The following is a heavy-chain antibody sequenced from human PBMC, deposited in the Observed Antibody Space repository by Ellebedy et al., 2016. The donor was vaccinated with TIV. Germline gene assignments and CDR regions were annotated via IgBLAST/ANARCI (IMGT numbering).Heavy chain of an antibody. V-gene: IGHV1-46*04. Sequence: AASVKVSCKASGYTFTRYYMHWVRQAPGQGLEWMGIINPSGGSTSYAQKLQGRVTMTRDTYTSTVYMALSSLRSEETAVYYCARDGGSYSDFDYWGQGTLVTVSS. CDR3: ARDGGSYSDFDY. CDR1: GYTFTRYY. D-gene: IGHD1-26*01. CDR2: INPSGGST. J-gene: IGHJ4*02.